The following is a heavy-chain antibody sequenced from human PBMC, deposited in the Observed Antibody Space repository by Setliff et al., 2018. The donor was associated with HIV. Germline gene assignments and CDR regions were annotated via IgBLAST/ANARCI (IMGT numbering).Heavy chain of an antibody. Sequence: PGGSLRLSCAASGFTFSTYWMSWVRQAPGKGLEWVANIKEDGSEKYYVDAVKGRFTISRDNAENSLYLQMNSLTAEDSAVYYCASRIGQGGMDVWGKGTTVTVSS. V-gene: IGHV3-7*02. CDR3: ASRIGQGGMDV. CDR2: IKEDGSEK. J-gene: IGHJ6*03. D-gene: IGHD3-16*01. CDR1: GFTFSTYW.